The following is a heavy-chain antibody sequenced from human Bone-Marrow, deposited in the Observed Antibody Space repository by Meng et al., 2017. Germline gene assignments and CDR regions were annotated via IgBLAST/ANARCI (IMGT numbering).Heavy chain of an antibody. J-gene: IGHJ4*02. D-gene: IGHD5-24*01. CDR1: GGSISSGDYY. Sequence: QVQLQESGPGLVKPSQTLSLTCTVSGGSISSGDYYWSWIRQPPGKGLEWIGYIYNSGSTYYNPSLKSRVTISVDTSKNQFSLKLRFVTAADTAVYFCARVETATTNPYFDYWGQGTLVTVSS. CDR3: ARVETATTNPYFDY. V-gene: IGHV4-30-4*01. CDR2: IYNSGST.